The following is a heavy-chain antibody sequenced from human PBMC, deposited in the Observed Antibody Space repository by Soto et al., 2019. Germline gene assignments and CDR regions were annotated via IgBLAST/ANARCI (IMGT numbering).Heavy chain of an antibody. Sequence: EVQLVESGGGLVKPGGSLRLSCAASGFTFSNAWMSWVRQAPGKGLEWVXRIKSKTDGGTTDYAAPVKGRFTISTDDSXXXXXXXXXXXXXXXXXXXXXXXXXXXXXXXXXRWAYWGQGALVTVSS. J-gene: IGHJ4*02. D-gene: IGHD1-26*01. V-gene: IGHV3-15*01. CDR2: IKSKTDGGTT. CDR1: GFTFSNAW. CDR3: XXXXXXXXXXXXRWAY.